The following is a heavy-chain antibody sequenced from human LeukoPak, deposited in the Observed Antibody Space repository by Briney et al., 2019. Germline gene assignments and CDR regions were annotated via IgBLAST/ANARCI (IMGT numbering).Heavy chain of an antibody. CDR1: GGSISSSNW. D-gene: IGHD5-12*01. J-gene: IGHJ4*02. CDR3: ARKSGYTRDY. V-gene: IGHV4-4*02. Sequence: SGTLSLTCAVSGGSISSSNWWSWVRQPPGKGLEWIGEINHSGSTSNHNPSPKSRVTMSVDTSKNQFSLKLSSVTAADTAVYYCARKSGYTRDYWGQGNLVTVSS. CDR2: INHSGSTS.